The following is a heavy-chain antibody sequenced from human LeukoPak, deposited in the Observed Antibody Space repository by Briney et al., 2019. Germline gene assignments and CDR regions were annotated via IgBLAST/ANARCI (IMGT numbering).Heavy chain of an antibody. D-gene: IGHD3-16*01. CDR3: ATGPFGIPGDYYMDV. J-gene: IGHJ6*03. V-gene: IGHV1-18*01. CDR1: NYTFTSYG. Sequence: ASVKVSCKASNYTFTSYGISWVRQAPGQELEWMGWISAYNGNTNYAQKFQGRVTMTEDTSTDTAYMELSSLRSEDTAVYYCATGPFGIPGDYYMDVWGKGTTVTVSS. CDR2: ISAYNGNT.